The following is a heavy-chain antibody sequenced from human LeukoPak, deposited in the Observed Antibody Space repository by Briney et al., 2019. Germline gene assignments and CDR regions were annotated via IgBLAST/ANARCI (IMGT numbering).Heavy chain of an antibody. CDR3: AKDPSTVTTGFFDI. CDR2: ISYDGSNK. V-gene: IGHV3-30*18. J-gene: IGHJ3*02. CDR1: GFTFSSYG. Sequence: PGGSPRLSCAASGFTFSSYGMHWVRQAPGKGLEWVAVISYDGSNKYYADSVQGRFTISRDNSKNTLYLQMNSLRVEDTAVYYCAKDPSTVTTGFFDIWGQGTMVTVSS. D-gene: IGHD4-17*01.